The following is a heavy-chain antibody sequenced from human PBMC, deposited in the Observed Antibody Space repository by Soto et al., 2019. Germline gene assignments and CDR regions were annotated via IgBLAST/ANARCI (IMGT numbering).Heavy chain of an antibody. D-gene: IGHD1-7*01. CDR3: ARQWGPPTEPITGTTGWFDP. Sequence: ASVKVSCKASGYTFTSYGISWVRQAPGQGLEWMGWISAYNGNTNYAQKLQGRVTMTTDTSTSTAYMELRSLRSDDTAVYYCARQWGPPTEPITGTTGWFDPWGQGTLVTVSS. J-gene: IGHJ5*02. CDR1: GYTFTSYG. CDR2: ISAYNGNT. V-gene: IGHV1-18*01.